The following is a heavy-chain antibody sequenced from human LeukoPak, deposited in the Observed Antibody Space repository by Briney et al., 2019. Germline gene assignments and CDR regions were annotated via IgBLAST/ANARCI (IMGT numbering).Heavy chain of an antibody. CDR3: ARAPRGKQSYFDY. CDR1: GFTYSSYW. J-gene: IGHJ4*02. D-gene: IGHD3-16*01. V-gene: IGHV3-7*01. Sequence: GGSLRLSCAASGFTYSSYWMSWVRQAPGKGLGWVANIKQDGSEKYYVDSVKGRFTISRDNAKNSLYLQMNSLRAEDTAVYYCARAPRGKQSYFDYWGQGTLVTVSS. CDR2: IKQDGSEK.